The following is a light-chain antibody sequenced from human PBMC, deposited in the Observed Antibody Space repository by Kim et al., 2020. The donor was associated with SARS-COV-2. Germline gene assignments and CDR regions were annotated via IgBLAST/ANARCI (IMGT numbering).Light chain of an antibody. J-gene: IGKJ5*01. CDR2: DAS. CDR3: LQFDDLPIT. Sequence: ASVGDRVTITCQASEDIDKYLNWYQQKPGKAPKLLIYDASNLETGVPSKFSGSGSGTDFTFTISSLQPEDIATYYCLQFDDLPITFGQGTRLEIK. CDR1: EDIDKY. V-gene: IGKV1-33*01.